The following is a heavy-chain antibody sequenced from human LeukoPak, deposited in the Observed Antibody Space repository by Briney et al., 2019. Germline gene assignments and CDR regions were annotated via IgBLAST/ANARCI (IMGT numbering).Heavy chain of an antibody. Sequence: SETLSLTCAVYGGSFSGYYWSWIRQPPGKGLEWIGEINHSGSTNYNPSLKSRVTISVDTSKNQFSLKLSSVTAADTAVYYCARGGGDSSGYYHDYWGQGTLVTVSS. V-gene: IGHV4-34*01. D-gene: IGHD3-22*01. CDR3: ARGGGDSSGYYHDY. CDR1: GGSFSGYY. CDR2: INHSGST. J-gene: IGHJ4*02.